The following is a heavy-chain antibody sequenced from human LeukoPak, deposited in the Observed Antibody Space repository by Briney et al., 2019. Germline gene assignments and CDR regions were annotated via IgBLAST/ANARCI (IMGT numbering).Heavy chain of an antibody. V-gene: IGHV3-23*01. CDR2: IVGGGGSS. CDR1: GFTFSSYA. Sequence: GGSLRLSCAASGFTFSSYAMSWVRQAPGKGLEWVSGIVGGGGSSYYADSVKGRFTISRDNSKNTLYLQMNSLRAEDTAVYYCARMGYYDSSGRYRGAFDIWGQGTMVTVSS. CDR3: ARMGYYDSSGRYRGAFDI. D-gene: IGHD3-22*01. J-gene: IGHJ3*02.